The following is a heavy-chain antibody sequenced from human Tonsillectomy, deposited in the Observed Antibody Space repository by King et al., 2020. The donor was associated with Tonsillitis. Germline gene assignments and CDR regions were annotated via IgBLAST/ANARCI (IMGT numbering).Heavy chain of an antibody. CDR2: INHSGST. CDR3: ACQRLIAAAGNYYYYGMDV. CDR1: GGSFSGYY. Sequence: VQLQQWGAGLLKPSETLSLTCAVYGGSFSGYYWSWIRQPPGKVLEWVGEINHSGSTNYNPSLKSGVTSSVDTTKNQFSLKLSSVTAADTAVYYCACQRLIAAAGNYYYYGMDVWGQGTTVTVSS. V-gene: IGHV4-34*01. J-gene: IGHJ6*02. D-gene: IGHD6-13*01.